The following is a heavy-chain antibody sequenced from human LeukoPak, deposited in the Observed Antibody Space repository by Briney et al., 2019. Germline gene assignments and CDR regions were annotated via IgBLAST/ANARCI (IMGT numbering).Heavy chain of an antibody. J-gene: IGHJ6*04. CDR1: GYTFTSYY. V-gene: IGHV1-46*01. CDR3: ARADGSSHAVDV. Sequence: GASVKVSCKASGYTFTSYYMHWVRQAPGQGLEWMGIINPSGGSTSYAQKFQGRVTMTRDMSTSTVYMELSSLRSEDAAVYYCARADGSSHAVDVWGKGTTVTVSS. CDR2: INPSGGST. D-gene: IGHD6-13*01.